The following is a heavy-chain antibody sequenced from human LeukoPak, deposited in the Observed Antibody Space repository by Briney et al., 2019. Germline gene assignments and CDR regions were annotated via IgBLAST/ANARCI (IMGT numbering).Heavy chain of an antibody. D-gene: IGHD3-22*01. V-gene: IGHV4-34*01. CDR2: FNHSGST. Sequence: SETLSLTCAVYGGSFSGYYWSWIRQPPGKGLEWIGEFNHSGSTNYNPSLKSRVTISVDTSKNQFSLKLSSVTAADTAVYYCARAPSPMIVVVPTGWYGMDVWGQGTTVTVSS. CDR3: ARAPSPMIVVVPTGWYGMDV. J-gene: IGHJ6*02. CDR1: GGSFSGYY.